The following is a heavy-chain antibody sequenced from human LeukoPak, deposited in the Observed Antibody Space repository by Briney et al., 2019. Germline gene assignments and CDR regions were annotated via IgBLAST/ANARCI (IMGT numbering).Heavy chain of an antibody. J-gene: IGHJ6*02. CDR2: INHSGST. V-gene: IGHV4-34*01. D-gene: IGHD2-8*01. CDR1: GFTVSSNY. CDR3: ARLPQYCTNGVCYLSLDYYYGMDV. Sequence: GSLRLSCAASGFTVSSNYMSWVRQPPGKGLEWIGEINHSGSTNYNPSLKSRVTISVDTSKNQFSLKLSSVTAADTAVYYCARLPQYCTNGVCYLSLDYYYGMDVWGQGTTVTVSS.